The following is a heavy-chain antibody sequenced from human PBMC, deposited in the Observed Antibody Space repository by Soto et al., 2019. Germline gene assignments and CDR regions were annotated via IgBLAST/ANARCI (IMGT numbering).Heavy chain of an antibody. V-gene: IGHV1-18*04. CDR2: ISAYNGNT. Sequence: QVQLVRSGAEVKKPGASVKVSCKASGYTFTSYGISWVRQAPGQGLEWMGWISAYNGNTNYAQKLQGRGTMTTDTATSTAYMELRSLRSDDTAVYYCARDSSRSWYWGQRSYYYDYGMDVWGRGTKVT. CDR1: GYTFTSYG. CDR3: ARDSSRSWYWGQRSYYYDYGMDV. J-gene: IGHJ6*02. D-gene: IGHD6-13*01.